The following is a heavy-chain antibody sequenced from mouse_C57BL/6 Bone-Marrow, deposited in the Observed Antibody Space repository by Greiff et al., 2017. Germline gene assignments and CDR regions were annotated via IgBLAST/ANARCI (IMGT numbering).Heavy chain of an antibody. J-gene: IGHJ2*01. Sequence: EVMLVASGGGLVQPGGSLKLSCAASGFTFSDYGMAWVRQAPRKGPEWVAFISNLAYSIYYADTVTGRFTISRENAKNTLYREMSSLRSEDTAMYYCANHPTLVGDYWGQGTTLTVSS. CDR2: ISNLAYSI. CDR1: GFTFSDYG. D-gene: IGHD1-1*01. V-gene: IGHV5-15*01. CDR3: ANHPTLVGDY.